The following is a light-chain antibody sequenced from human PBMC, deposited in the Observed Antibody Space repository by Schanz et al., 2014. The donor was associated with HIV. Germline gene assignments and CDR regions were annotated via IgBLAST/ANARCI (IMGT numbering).Light chain of an antibody. J-gene: IGKJ4*01. Sequence: EIVLTQSPGTLSLSRGERATLSCRASQSVSFKLAWYQQKPGQAPRLLIYDASNRATGIPARFSGSGSGTDFTLTISSLEPEDFAVYYCQQRSNWPPLFGGGTKVEIK. CDR3: QQRSNWPPL. V-gene: IGKV3-11*01. CDR1: QSVSFK. CDR2: DAS.